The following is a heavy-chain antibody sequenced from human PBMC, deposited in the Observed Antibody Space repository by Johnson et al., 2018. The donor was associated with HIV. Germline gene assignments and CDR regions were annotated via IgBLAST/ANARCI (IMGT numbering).Heavy chain of an antibody. V-gene: IGHV3-9*01. Sequence: VQLVESGGGLVQPGRSLRLSCAASGFTFDDYAMHWVRQAPGKGLEWVSGVSWNSGSIDYADSARGRFTISRDNAKNSLYLQMNSLRAEDTAVYYCAKDHRFTPDAFDIWGQGTMVIVSS. CDR2: VSWNSGSI. J-gene: IGHJ3*02. CDR3: AKDHRFTPDAFDI. CDR1: GFTFDDYA.